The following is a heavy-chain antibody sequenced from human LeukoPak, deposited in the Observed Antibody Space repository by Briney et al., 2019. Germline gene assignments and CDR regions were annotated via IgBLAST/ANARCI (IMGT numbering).Heavy chain of an antibody. J-gene: IGHJ5*02. Sequence: NPSETLSLTCTVSGGSISSSSYYWGWIRQPPGKALEWIGSIYYSGSTYYNPSLKSRVTISVDTSKNQFSLKLSSVTAADTAVYYCVRHQRDCSSTSCYSNWFDPWGQGTLVTVSS. V-gene: IGHV4-39*01. CDR3: VRHQRDCSSTSCYSNWFDP. CDR1: GGSISSSSYY. CDR2: IYYSGST. D-gene: IGHD2-2*01.